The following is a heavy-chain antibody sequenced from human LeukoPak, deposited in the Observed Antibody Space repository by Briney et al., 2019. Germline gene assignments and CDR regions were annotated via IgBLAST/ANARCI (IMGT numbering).Heavy chain of an antibody. D-gene: IGHD4-17*01. CDR3: ARELTVTTKDY. CDR2: IIPILGIA. V-gene: IGHV1-69*04. J-gene: IGHJ4*02. CDR1: GGTFSSYA. Sequence: ASVKVSCKASGGTFSSYAISWVRQAPGQGLEWMGRIIPILGIANYAQKFQGRVTITADKSTSTAYMELSSLRSEDTAVYYRARELTVTTKDYWGQGTLVTVSS.